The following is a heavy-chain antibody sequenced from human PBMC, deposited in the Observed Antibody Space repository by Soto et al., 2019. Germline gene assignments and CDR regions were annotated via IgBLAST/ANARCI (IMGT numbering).Heavy chain of an antibody. CDR2: VNAGNGNT. V-gene: IGHV1-3*05. J-gene: IGHJ4*02. CDR1: GYTFTSYA. CDR3: ARVSGWYFLDY. Sequence: QVQLVQSGAEEKKPGASVKVSCKASGYTFTSYAMHWVRQAPGQRLEWMGWVNAGNGNTKYSQKFQGRVTITRDTSASTVYMELSSLRSEDTAVYYCARVSGWYFLDYWGQGTLVTVSS. D-gene: IGHD6-19*01.